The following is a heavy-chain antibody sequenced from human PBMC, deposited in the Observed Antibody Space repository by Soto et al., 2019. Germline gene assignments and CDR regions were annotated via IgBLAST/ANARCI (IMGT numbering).Heavy chain of an antibody. CDR1: GYTFTSYG. Sequence: VASVKVSCKASGYTFTSYGISRVRQAPGQGLEWMGWISAYNGNTNFAQKLQGRVTMTTDTSTSTAYMELRSLRSDDTAVYYCARDYDDILTGYELDYWGQGTLVTVSS. J-gene: IGHJ4*02. CDR3: ARDYDDILTGYELDY. D-gene: IGHD3-9*01. CDR2: ISAYNGNT. V-gene: IGHV1-18*01.